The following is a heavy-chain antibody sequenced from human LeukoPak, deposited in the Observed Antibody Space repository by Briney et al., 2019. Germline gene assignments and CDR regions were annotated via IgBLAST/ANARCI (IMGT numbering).Heavy chain of an antibody. J-gene: IGHJ3*02. CDR2: IYYSGST. D-gene: IGHD3-10*01. CDR3: ARGRIWLGAFDI. CDR1: GGSISSYY. V-gene: IGHV4-59*12. Sequence: SETLSLTCTVSGGSISSYYWSWIRQPPGKGLEWIGYIYYSGSTNYNPSLKSRVTISVDTSKNQFSLKLSSVTAADTAVYYCARGRIWLGAFDIWGQGTMVTVSS.